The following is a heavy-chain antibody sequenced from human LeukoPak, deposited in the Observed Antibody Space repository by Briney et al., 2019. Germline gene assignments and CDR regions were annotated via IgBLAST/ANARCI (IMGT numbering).Heavy chain of an antibody. CDR2: IYYSGST. CDR3: ARATWSRNSGGWLDP. V-gene: IGHV4-59*01. D-gene: IGHD4-23*01. J-gene: IGHJ5*02. Sequence: SETLSLTCTVSGGSISSYYWSWIRQPPGKGLEWIGYIYYSGSTNYNPSLKSRVTISVDTSKNQFSLKLSSVTAADTAVYYCARATWSRNSGGWLDPWGQGTLVTVSS. CDR1: GGSISSYY.